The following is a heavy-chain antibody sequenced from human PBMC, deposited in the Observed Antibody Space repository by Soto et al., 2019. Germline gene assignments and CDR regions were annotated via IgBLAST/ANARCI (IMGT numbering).Heavy chain of an antibody. J-gene: IGHJ4*02. V-gene: IGHV5-51*01. D-gene: IGHD6-19*01. CDR2: IYPGDSDT. CDR3: ARLFDTSGWYDY. Sequence: PXEXLKTSCKCSGYXSTTYLLVWVRQMPGKGLECIGIIYPGDSDTRYSPSFQGQVTISADKFLSTAYLQWSSLQAPDTAMYYCARLFDTSGWYDYWGQGSLGTVSS. CDR1: GYXSTTYL.